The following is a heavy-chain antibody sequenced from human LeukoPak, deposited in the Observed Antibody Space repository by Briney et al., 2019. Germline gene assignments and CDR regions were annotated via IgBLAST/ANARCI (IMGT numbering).Heavy chain of an antibody. V-gene: IGHV3-21*01. CDR2: IGRSSSHI. Sequence: GGSLRLSCAASEFTFSSYSMNWVRQTPGKGLEWVSSIGRSSSHIYYADSVKGRFTISRDNAKNSLYLQMNSLRAEDTAVYYCARLGSGGTREDTFDIWGQGTMVTVSS. CDR1: EFTFSSYS. D-gene: IGHD1-26*01. CDR3: ARLGSGGTREDTFDI. J-gene: IGHJ3*02.